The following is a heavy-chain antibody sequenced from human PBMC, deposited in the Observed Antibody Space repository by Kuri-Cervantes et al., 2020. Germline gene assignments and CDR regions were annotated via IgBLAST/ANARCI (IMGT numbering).Heavy chain of an antibody. CDR1: GFTFSSYA. CDR3: ARSGIGELGDYYYYYGMDV. D-gene: IGHD3-10*01. Sequence: GESLKISCAASGFTFSSYAMHWVRQAPGKGLEWVAVISYDGSNKYYADSVKGRFTISRDNSKNTLYLQMNSLRAEDTAVYYCARSGIGELGDYYYYYGMDVWGQGTTVTVSS. J-gene: IGHJ6*02. CDR2: ISYDGSNK. V-gene: IGHV3-30-3*01.